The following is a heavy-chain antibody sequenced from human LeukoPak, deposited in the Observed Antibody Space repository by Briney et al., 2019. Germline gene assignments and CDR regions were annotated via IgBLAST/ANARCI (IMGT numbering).Heavy chain of an antibody. D-gene: IGHD5-18*01. CDR1: GFTFSSFG. CDR2: ISFDGSNK. Sequence: GGSLRLSCAASGFTFSSFGMHCIRQAPGKGLECMAVISFDGSNKYYADSVKGRFTISRDNSKNTLYLQMNSLRAEDTAVYYCAKDSGGYSYGPIGYWGQGTLVTVSS. J-gene: IGHJ4*02. CDR3: AKDSGGYSYGPIGY. V-gene: IGHV3-30*18.